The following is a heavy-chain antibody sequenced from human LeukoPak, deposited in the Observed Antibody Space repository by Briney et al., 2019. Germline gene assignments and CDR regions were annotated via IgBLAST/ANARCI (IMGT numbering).Heavy chain of an antibody. CDR2: ISGSGGST. J-gene: IGHJ1*01. Sequence: GGSLRLSCAASGFTFSSYAMSWVRQAPGKGLEWVSAISGSGGSTYYADSVKGRFTISRDNSKNTRYLQMNSLRAEDTAVYYCANTLVGYCSGGSCYYQYFQHWGQGTPVTVSS. CDR3: ANTLVGYCSGGSCYYQYFQH. D-gene: IGHD2-15*01. CDR1: GFTFSSYA. V-gene: IGHV3-23*01.